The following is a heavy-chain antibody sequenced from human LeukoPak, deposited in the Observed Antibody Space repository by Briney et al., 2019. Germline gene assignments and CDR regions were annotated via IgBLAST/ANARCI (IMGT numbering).Heavy chain of an antibody. D-gene: IGHD3-16*02. CDR3: ASESIQRYVWGSYRYKYYLDY. V-gene: IGHV4-30-4*08. Sequence: PSETLSLTCTVSGGSISSGDYYWRWIRQPPGKGLEWIGYIYYSGSTYYNPSLKSRVTISLDTSKSQFSLKLSSVTAADTAVYYCASESIQRYVWGSYRYKYYLDYWGQGTLVTVSS. CDR2: IYYSGST. CDR1: GGSISSGDYY. J-gene: IGHJ4*02.